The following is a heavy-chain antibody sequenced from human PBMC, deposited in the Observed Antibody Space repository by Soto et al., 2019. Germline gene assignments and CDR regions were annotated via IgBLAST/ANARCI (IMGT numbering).Heavy chain of an antibody. CDR3: ARHGDYGNWFDP. J-gene: IGHJ5*02. D-gene: IGHD4-17*01. Sequence: EVQLVESGGGLVQPGGSLRLSCAASGFTFSSYEMNWVRQAPGKGLEWVSFIRSSGTTIYYADSVKGRFTISRDNAKNSLFLPMNSLRAEDTAVYYCARHGDYGNWFDPWGQGTLVTVSS. CDR2: IRSSGTTI. V-gene: IGHV3-48*03. CDR1: GFTFSSYE.